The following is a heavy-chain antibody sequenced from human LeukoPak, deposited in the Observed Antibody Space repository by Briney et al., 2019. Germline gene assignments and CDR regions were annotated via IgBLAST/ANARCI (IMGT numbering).Heavy chain of an antibody. CDR2: IYTSGST. CDR3: ARELGYSGSYRDAFDI. CDR1: GGSFSSGSYY. D-gene: IGHD1-26*01. J-gene: IGHJ3*02. V-gene: IGHV4-61*02. Sequence: SETLSLTCTVSGGSFSSGSYYWSWIRQPAGKGLEWIGRIYTSGSTNYNPSLKSRVTISVDTSKNQFSLKLSSVTAADTAVYYCARELGYSGSYRDAFDIWGQGTMVTVSS.